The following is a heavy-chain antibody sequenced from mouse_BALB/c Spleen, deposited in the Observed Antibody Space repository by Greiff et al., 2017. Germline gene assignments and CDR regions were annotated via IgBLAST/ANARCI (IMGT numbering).Heavy chain of an antibody. J-gene: IGHJ3*01. CDR3: ARDDYDAWFAY. Sequence: EVKVEESGPGLVKPSQSLSLTCTVTGYSITSDYAWNWIRQFPGNKLEWMGYISSSGSTSYNPSLKSRISITRDTSKNQFFLQLNSVTTEDTATCYCARDDYDAWFAYWGQGTLVTVSA. D-gene: IGHD2-4*01. CDR2: ISSSGST. V-gene: IGHV3-2*02. CDR1: GYSITSDYA.